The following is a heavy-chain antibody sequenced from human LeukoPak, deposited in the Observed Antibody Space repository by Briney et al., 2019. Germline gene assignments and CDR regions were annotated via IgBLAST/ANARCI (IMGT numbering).Heavy chain of an antibody. CDR3: ARDYDILTGYYTFDY. J-gene: IGHJ4*02. V-gene: IGHV1-3*01. CDR2: INAGNGNT. D-gene: IGHD3-9*01. CDR1: GYTLTSYA. Sequence: ASVKVSCKASGYTLTSYAMHWVRQAPGQRLEWMGWINAGNGNTKYSQKFQGRVTITRDTSASTAYMELSSLRSEDTAVYYCARDYDILTGYYTFDYWGQGTLVTVSS.